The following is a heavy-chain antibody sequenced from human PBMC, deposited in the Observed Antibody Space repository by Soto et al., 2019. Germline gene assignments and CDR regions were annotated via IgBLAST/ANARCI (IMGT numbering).Heavy chain of an antibody. CDR2: IYWDDDK. D-gene: IGHD6-19*01. J-gene: IGHJ5*02. CDR1: GFSLSTSGVG. Sequence: QITLKESGPTLVNPTQTLTLTCTFSGFSLSTSGVGVGWIRQPPGKALEWLALIYWDDDKRYSPSLKSRLTITKDPSKNQVVLTMTNMDPVDTATYYCAHRRDPWLVRWFDPWGQGTLVTVSS. CDR3: AHRRDPWLVRWFDP. V-gene: IGHV2-5*02.